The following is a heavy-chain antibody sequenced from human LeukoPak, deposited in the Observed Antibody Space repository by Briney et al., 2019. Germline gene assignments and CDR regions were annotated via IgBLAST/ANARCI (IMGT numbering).Heavy chain of an antibody. Sequence: QPGGSLRLSCAASGFTFSSYAMSWVRQAPGKGLEWVSAISGSGGSTYYADSVKGRFTISRDNSKNTLYLQMNSLETEDTAVYFCTREGCGATSCYTNDYWGQGTLVTVSS. V-gene: IGHV3-23*01. D-gene: IGHD2-2*01. CDR2: ISGSGGST. CDR1: GFTFSSYA. J-gene: IGHJ4*02. CDR3: TREGCGATSCYTNDY.